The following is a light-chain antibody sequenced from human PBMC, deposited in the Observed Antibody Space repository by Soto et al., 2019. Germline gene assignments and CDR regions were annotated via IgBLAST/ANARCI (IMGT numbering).Light chain of an antibody. J-gene: IGKJ2*01. V-gene: IGKV2-30*01. CDR1: QSLAYSDGNTY. CDR3: VQGTHWHPYN. CDR2: KVS. Sequence: DVVMTQSPLSLPVTLGQPASISCRSSQSLAYSDGNTYLKWFQQRPGQSPRRLIDKVSNRESGVPGTFSGSGSGSDFTLNISRVEADAVRVYYGVQGTHWHPYNFGQGSNLEIK.